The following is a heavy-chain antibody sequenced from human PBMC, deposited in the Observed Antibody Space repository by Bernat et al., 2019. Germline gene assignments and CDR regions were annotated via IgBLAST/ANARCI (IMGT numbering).Heavy chain of an antibody. J-gene: IGHJ6*02. Sequence: EVQLVESGGGLVQPGGSLRLYCAASGFTVSSNYMSWVRQAPGKGLEWVSVIYSGGSTYYADSVKGRFTISRHNSKNTLYLQMNSLRAEDTAVYYCARDHTDSSGYYYYYGMDVWGQGTTVTVSS. D-gene: IGHD3-22*01. CDR1: GFTVSSNY. CDR2: IYSGGST. V-gene: IGHV3-53*04. CDR3: ARDHTDSSGYYYYYGMDV.